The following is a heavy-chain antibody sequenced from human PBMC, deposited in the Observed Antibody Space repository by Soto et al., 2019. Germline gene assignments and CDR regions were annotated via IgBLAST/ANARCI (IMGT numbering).Heavy chain of an antibody. CDR1: GFTFSSYA. Sequence: SLRLSCAASGFTFSSYAMSWVRQAPGKGLEWVSAISGSGGSTYYADSVKGRFTISRDNSKNTLYLQMNSLRAEDTAVYYCAKDSYYYDSSGYIDYWGQGTLVTVSS. D-gene: IGHD3-22*01. CDR3: AKDSYYYDSSGYIDY. CDR2: ISGSGGST. J-gene: IGHJ4*02. V-gene: IGHV3-23*01.